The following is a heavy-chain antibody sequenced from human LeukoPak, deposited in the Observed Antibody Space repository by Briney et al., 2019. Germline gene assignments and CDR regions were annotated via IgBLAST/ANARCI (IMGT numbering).Heavy chain of an antibody. CDR2: IYSGGST. D-gene: IGHD6-19*01. J-gene: IGHJ4*02. V-gene: IGHV3-53*01. CDR3: ARDGYSSGWGRAGYGRGKAKYPAYFDY. Sequence: PGGSLRLSCAASGFTVSSNYMSWVRQAPGKGLEWVSVIYSGGSTYYADSVKGRFTISRDNSKNTLYLQMNSLRAEDTAVYYCARDGYSSGWGRAGYGRGKAKYPAYFDYWGQGTLVTVSS. CDR1: GFTVSSNY.